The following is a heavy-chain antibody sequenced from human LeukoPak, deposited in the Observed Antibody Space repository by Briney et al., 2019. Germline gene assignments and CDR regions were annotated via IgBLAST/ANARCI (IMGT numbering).Heavy chain of an antibody. V-gene: IGHV3-53*01. Sequence: PGGSLRLSCAASGFTVSSNYMSWVRQAPGKGLVWVSVIYSGGSTYYADSVKGRFTISRDNSKNTLYLQMNSLRAEDTAVYYCASSYYDFWSGYPFYYYYGMDVWGQGTTVTVSS. CDR2: IYSGGST. CDR3: ASSYYDFWSGYPFYYYYGMDV. CDR1: GFTVSSNY. J-gene: IGHJ6*02. D-gene: IGHD3-3*01.